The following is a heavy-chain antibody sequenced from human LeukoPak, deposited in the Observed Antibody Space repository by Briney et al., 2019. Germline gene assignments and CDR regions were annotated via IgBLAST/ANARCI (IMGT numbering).Heavy chain of an antibody. CDR2: ICYSGST. J-gene: IGHJ4*02. CDR1: GGSISSYY. CDR3: ARALDFWSGYYGY. Sequence: SSETLSLTCTVSGGSISSYYWSWIRQPPGKGLEWIGYICYSGSTNYNPSLKSRVTISVDTSRNQFSLKLSSVTAADTAVYYCARALDFWSGYYGYWGQGTLVTVSS. V-gene: IGHV4-59*01. D-gene: IGHD3-3*01.